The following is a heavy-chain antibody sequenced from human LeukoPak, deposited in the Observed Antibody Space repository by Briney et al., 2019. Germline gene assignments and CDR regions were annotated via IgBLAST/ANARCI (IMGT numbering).Heavy chain of an antibody. D-gene: IGHD6-13*01. J-gene: IGHJ4*02. CDR3: AIFEYSSSSSYFDY. Sequence: GGSLRLSCAASGFNFNSHGMHWVRQAPGKGLEWVTFIRYDGSKKYYADSVKGRFTISRDNSKNTLYLQMNSLRPEDTAVYYCAIFEYSSSSSYFDYWGQGTLVTVSS. CDR1: GFNFNSHG. CDR2: IRYDGSKK. V-gene: IGHV3-30*02.